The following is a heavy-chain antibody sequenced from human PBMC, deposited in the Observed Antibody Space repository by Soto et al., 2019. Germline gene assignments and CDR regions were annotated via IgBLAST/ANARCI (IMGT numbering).Heavy chain of an antibody. CDR1: GVSLSASGVG. J-gene: IGHJ4*02. CDR2: IFWNENA. CDR3: AYSPRRAGSGWASNFFDS. Sequence: QITLKESGPTMIKPTQTLTLACTFSGVSLSASGVGVGWIRQPPGEAPVWLALIFWNENAQYTPSLRSRLTITKDTSRNQLVLTMTNMDPADSATYYCAYSPRRAGSGWASNFFDSWGLGTLVTVSS. V-gene: IGHV2-5*01. D-gene: IGHD6-25*01.